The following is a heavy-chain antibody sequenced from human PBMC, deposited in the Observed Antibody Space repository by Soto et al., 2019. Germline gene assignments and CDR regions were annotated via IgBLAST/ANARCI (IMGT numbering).Heavy chain of an antibody. CDR1: GFTFGDYA. Sequence: GGSLRLSCTASGFTFGDYAMSWFRQAPGKGLEWVGFIRSKAYGGTTEYAASVKGRFTISRDDSKSIAYLQMNSLKTEDTAVYYCNRGRAPTGDWFDPWGQGNLVTVSS. V-gene: IGHV3-49*03. J-gene: IGHJ5*02. CDR3: NRGRAPTGDWFDP. D-gene: IGHD3-10*01. CDR2: IRSKAYGGTT.